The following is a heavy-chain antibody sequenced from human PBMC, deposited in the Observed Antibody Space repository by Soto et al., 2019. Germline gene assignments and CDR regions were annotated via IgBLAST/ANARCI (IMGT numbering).Heavy chain of an antibody. J-gene: IGHJ4*02. CDR3: ARHAVPYYDFWSGPNYYFDY. CDR2: IYYSGST. D-gene: IGHD3-3*01. CDR1: GGPISSSSYY. Sequence: QLQLQESGPGLVKPSETLSLTCTVSGGPISSSSYYWGWIRQPPGKGLEWIGSIYYSGSTYYNPSLKIRVTISVDTSKNQFSLKLSSVTAADTAVYYCARHAVPYYDFWSGPNYYFDYWVQGTLVTVSS. V-gene: IGHV4-39*01.